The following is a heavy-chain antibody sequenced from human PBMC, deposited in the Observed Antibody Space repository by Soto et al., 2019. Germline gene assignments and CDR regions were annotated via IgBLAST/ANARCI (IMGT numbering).Heavy chain of an antibody. J-gene: IGHJ3*02. Sequence: QVQLQQWGAGLLKPSETLSLTCAVYGGSFSGYYWSWIRQPPGKGLEWIGEINYSGSTNYNPSLKRRVTLSVDTSKNQVSVPLRSVTAAGTAVYYCARGRNKPVAGTEGGAFDIWGQGTMVTV. CDR3: ARGRNKPVAGTEGGAFDI. D-gene: IGHD6-19*01. CDR2: INYSGST. V-gene: IGHV4-34*01. CDR1: GGSFSGYY.